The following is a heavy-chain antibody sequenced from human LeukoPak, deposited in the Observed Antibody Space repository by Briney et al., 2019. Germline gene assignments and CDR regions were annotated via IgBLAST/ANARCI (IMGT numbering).Heavy chain of an antibody. V-gene: IGHV1-69*02. J-gene: IGHJ6*02. CDR2: IIPILGIA. CDR1: GGTFSSYT. Sequence: SVKVSCKASGGTFSSYTISWVRQAPGQGLEWMGRIIPILGIANYAQKFQGRVTITADKSTSTAYMELSSLRSEDTAVYYRARGGWPHARGMDVWGQGTTVTVSS. CDR3: ARGGWPHARGMDV. D-gene: IGHD2-15*01.